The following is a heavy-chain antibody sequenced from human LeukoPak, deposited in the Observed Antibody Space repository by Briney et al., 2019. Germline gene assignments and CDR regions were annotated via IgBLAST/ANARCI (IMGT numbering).Heavy chain of an antibody. CDR3: AKEYGYDYNYFYSMDV. Sequence: GGTLRLSCAASGFTFSRNGMTWVRQAPGKGLEWVSAISGSGGSTYYADSVKGRFTISRDNAKNTLYLQMNSLRAEDMAVYFGAKEYGYDYNYFYSMDVWGKGTTVTISS. CDR2: ISGSGGST. V-gene: IGHV3-23*01. CDR1: GFTFSRNG. D-gene: IGHD1-1*01. J-gene: IGHJ6*03.